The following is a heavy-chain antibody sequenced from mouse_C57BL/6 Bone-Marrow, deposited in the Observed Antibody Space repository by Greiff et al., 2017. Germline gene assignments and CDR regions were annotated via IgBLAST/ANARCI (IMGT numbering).Heavy chain of an antibody. CDR3: ARFRNYGNWYFDV. D-gene: IGHD2-1*01. CDR1: GYTFTSYW. CDR2: IDPSDSET. J-gene: IGHJ1*03. V-gene: IGHV1-52*01. Sequence: VQLQQPGAELVRPGSSVKLSCKASGYTFTSYWMHWVKQRPIQGLEWIGNIDPSDSETHYNQKFKDKATLTVDKSSSTAYMQLSSLTSEDSAVYYCARFRNYGNWYFDVWGTLTTVTVSS.